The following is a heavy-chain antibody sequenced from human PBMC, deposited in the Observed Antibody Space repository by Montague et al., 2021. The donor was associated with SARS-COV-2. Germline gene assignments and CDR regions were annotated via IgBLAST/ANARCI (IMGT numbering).Heavy chain of an antibody. D-gene: IGHD6-13*01. Sequence: CAISGDSVSINSAAWNWIRQSPSRGLEWLGRTYYRSKWYNDYAVXXKGRITINPDTSKNQFSLQLNSVTPEDTAVYYCASGRMVPYSSSWTTLYYYYGMDVWGQGTTVTVSS. J-gene: IGHJ6*02. CDR1: GDSVSINSAA. V-gene: IGHV6-1*01. CDR3: ASGRMVPYSSSWTTLYYYYGMDV. CDR2: TYYRSKWYN.